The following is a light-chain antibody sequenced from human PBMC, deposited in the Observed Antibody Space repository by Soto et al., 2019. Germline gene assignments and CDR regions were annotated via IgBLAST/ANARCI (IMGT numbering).Light chain of an antibody. Sequence: QPVLTQPPSVSEAPGQRVTISCTGSSSNIGAGYEAHWYQQVPGTAPKLLIYENNNRPSGVPDRFSGSKSGTSASLAITGFQAEDEAEYYCQSYDSSLSGYVFGTGTKSPS. CDR1: SSNIGAGYE. CDR2: ENN. J-gene: IGLJ1*01. CDR3: QSYDSSLSGYV. V-gene: IGLV1-40*01.